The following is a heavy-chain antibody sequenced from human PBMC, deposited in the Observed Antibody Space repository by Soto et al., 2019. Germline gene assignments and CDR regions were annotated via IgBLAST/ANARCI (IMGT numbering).Heavy chain of an antibody. V-gene: IGHV4-34*01. CDR1: GGSFSGYY. CDR3: ARGPLRYSTGYFDL. Sequence: QVQLQQWGAGLLKPSETLSLTCAVYGGSFSGYYWSWIRQPPGKGLEWIGEINHSGSTNYNPYLRSRVTISVDTSKNQLSPKLRSVTAADTAVYYCARGPLRYSTGYFDLWGRGTLVTVSS. J-gene: IGHJ2*01. D-gene: IGHD3-9*01. CDR2: INHSGST.